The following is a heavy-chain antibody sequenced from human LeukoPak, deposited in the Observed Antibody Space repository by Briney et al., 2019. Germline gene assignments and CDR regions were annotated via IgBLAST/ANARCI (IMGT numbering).Heavy chain of an antibody. J-gene: IGHJ4*02. D-gene: IGHD3-3*01. V-gene: IGHV3-74*01. CDR2: TNRDGSST. CDR1: GFTFSSYW. Sequence: QTGGSLRLSCAASGFTFSSYWMHWVRQAPGKGPVWVARTNRDGSSTAYADPVKGRFTISKDNAKNTLYLLMNSLRAEDTAVYYCARDSVEWYIFDYWGQGTLVTVSS. CDR3: ARDSVEWYIFDY.